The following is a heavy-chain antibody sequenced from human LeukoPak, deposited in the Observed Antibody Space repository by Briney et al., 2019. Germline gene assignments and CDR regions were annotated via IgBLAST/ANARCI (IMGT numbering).Heavy chain of an antibody. J-gene: IGHJ2*01. V-gene: IGHV3-11*01. Sequence: PGGSLRLSCAASGFTFSNYFMSWIRQAPGKGLEWVSCISSSGFTINYGDSVQGRFTISRDNADNSLFLQMNSLRVEDTAVYYCARHGVRHVLDWYFPLWGRGTLVAVSS. CDR2: ISSSGFTI. CDR1: GFTFSNYF. CDR3: ARHGVRHVLDWYFPL. D-gene: IGHD3-16*01.